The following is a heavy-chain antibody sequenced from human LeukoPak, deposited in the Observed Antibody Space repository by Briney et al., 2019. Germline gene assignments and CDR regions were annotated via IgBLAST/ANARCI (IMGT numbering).Heavy chain of an antibody. D-gene: IGHD2-15*01. CDR2: ISAYNGNT. Sequence: ASVKVSCKASGYTFTSYGISWVRQAPGQGLEWMGSISAYNGNTNYAQKLQGRVTMTTDTSTSTAYMELRSLRSDDAAVYYCARDWPRIVVVVAATTDGIFDYWGQGTLVTVSS. V-gene: IGHV1-18*01. CDR3: ARDWPRIVVVVAATTDGIFDY. J-gene: IGHJ4*02. CDR1: GYTFTSYG.